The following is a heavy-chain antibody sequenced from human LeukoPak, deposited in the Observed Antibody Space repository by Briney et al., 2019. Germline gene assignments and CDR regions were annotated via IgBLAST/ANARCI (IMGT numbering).Heavy chain of an antibody. CDR2: IIPIFGTA. D-gene: IGHD5-18*01. V-gene: IGHV1-69*05. J-gene: IGHJ5*02. CDR3: ARGAEGMDTATFNWFDH. CDR1: GGTFSSYA. Sequence: ASVRLSCTASGGTFSSYAISWVRQAPGQGLEWRGGIIPIFGTANYAQKFQGRVTITTDESTSTAYMELSSLRSEGTAVYYCARGAEGMDTATFNWFDHWGQGTLVTVSS.